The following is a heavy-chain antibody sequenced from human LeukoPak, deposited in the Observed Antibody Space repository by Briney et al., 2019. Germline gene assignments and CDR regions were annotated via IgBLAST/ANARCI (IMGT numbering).Heavy chain of an antibody. V-gene: IGHV1-2*02. CDR1: GYTFTGYY. CDR2: INPNSGGT. D-gene: IGHD3-10*01. CDR3: ARPQYYYGSRSYYLGY. J-gene: IGHJ4*02. Sequence: ASVKVSCKASGYTFTGYYMHWVRQAPGQGLEWMGWINPNSGGTNYAQKFQGRVTMTRDTSISTAYMELSRLRSDDTAVYYCARPQYYYGSRSYYLGYWGQGTLVTVSS.